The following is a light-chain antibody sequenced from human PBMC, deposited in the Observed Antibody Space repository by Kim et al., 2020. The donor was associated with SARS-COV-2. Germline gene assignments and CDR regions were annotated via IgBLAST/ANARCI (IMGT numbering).Light chain of an antibody. CDR3: QQYYSTPPT. J-gene: IGKJ4*01. CDR2: WAS. V-gene: IGKV4-1*01. Sequence: GAINCKASESVLYSSNNQSYLAWYQQKPGQPPKLLIYWASTRESGVPDRFSGSGSGTDFTLTISSLQAEDVAVYYCQQYYSTPPTFGGGTKVDIK. CDR1: ESVLYSSNNQSY.